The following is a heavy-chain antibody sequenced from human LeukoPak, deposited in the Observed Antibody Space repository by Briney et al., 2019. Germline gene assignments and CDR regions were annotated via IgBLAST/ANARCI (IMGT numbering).Heavy chain of an antibody. CDR3: ARDSRLSY. CDR1: GFTFSSYS. D-gene: IGHD2/OR15-2a*01. J-gene: IGHJ4*02. V-gene: IGHV3-21*01. Sequence: AGGSLRLSCAASGFTFSSYSMNWVRQAPGKGLEWVSSISSGSSYTYYGDSVKGRFTISRDNTKKSLYLQMNSLRAEDTAVYYCARDSRLSYWGQGTLVTVSS. CDR2: ISSGSSYT.